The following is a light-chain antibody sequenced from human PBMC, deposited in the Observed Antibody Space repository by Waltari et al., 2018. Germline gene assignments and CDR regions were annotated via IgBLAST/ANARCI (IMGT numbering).Light chain of an antibody. J-gene: IGLJ3*02. V-gene: IGLV2-14*03. Sequence: QSALTQPASVSGSPGQSITISCTGTSSDVGAYYYVSWYQQHPGKAPKLKIYDVTSRPSGVSVLFSGSTSGNTASLTISGLQSENEADYYCSSYTTSSTWVFCGGTRLTVL. CDR1: SSDVGAYYY. CDR2: DVT. CDR3: SSYTTSSTWV.